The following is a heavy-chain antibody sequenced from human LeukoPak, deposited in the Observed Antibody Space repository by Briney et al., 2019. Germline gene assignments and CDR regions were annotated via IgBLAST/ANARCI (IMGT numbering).Heavy chain of an antibody. Sequence: RGSLRLSCAASGFTFSSYAMSWVRQAPGKGLEWVSAISGSGGSTYYADSVKGRFTISRDNAKNPLYLQMNSLRAEDTAVYYCARDGDIVVVPAAMGVGAFDIWGQGTMVTVSS. CDR2: ISGSGGST. CDR3: ARDGDIVVVPAAMGVGAFDI. J-gene: IGHJ3*02. CDR1: GFTFSSYA. V-gene: IGHV3-23*01. D-gene: IGHD2-2*01.